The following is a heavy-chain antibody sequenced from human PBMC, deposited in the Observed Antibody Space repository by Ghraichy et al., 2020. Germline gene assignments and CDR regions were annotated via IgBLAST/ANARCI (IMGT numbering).Heavy chain of an antibody. D-gene: IGHD3-22*01. V-gene: IGHV3-9*01. CDR3: AKDLGAGGLSGYYLFAFDI. J-gene: IGHJ3*02. CDR1: GFTFDDYA. CDR2: ISWNSGSI. Sequence: GGSLRLSCAASGFTFDDYAMHWVRQAPGKGLEWVSGISWNSGSIGYADSVKGRFTISRDNAKNSLYLQMNSLRAEDTALYYCAKDLGAGGLSGYYLFAFDIWGQGTMVTVSS.